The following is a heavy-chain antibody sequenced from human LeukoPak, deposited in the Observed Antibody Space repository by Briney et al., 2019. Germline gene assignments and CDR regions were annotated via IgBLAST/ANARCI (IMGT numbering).Heavy chain of an antibody. CDR1: GFTFSSYA. J-gene: IGHJ1*01. CDR2: ISGSGGST. D-gene: IGHD3-22*01. V-gene: IGHV3-23*01. CDR3: AKDVRYYDSSGYYEYFQH. Sequence: PGGSLRLSCAASGFTFSSYAMSWVRQAPGKGLEWVSAISGSGGSTYYADSVKGRFTISRDNSKNTLYLQMHSLRAEDTAVYYCAKDVRYYDSSGYYEYFQHWGQGTLVTVSS.